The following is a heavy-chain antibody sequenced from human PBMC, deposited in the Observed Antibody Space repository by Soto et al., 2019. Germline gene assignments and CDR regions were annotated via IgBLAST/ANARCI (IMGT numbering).Heavy chain of an antibody. CDR2: IKSRADGGTK. D-gene: IGHD1-26*01. CDR1: GFTFSHAW. Sequence: PGGSLRLSCAASGFTFSHAWMSWVRQAPGKGLEWVGRIKSRADGGTKDYGAPVRCRFTISRDDSENMLYLHMNSLKTEDTAVYYCTDLERSDQYSTSRYWFDPWGPGTMVTVSS. V-gene: IGHV3-15*01. CDR3: TDLERSDQYSTSRYWFDP. J-gene: IGHJ5*02.